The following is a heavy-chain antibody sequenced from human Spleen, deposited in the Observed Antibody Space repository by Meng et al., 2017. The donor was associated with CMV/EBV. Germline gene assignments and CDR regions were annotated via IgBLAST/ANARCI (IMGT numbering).Heavy chain of an antibody. V-gene: IGHV3-23*01. CDR2: LSNTGART. Sequence: GGSLRLSCAASGFTFASHAMSWVRQAPGKGLQWVSGLSNTGARTYYADSVKGRFTISRDNSRNTMYLQMHSLGVEDTAVYYCARDLRGPNYYDSTGYFDYWGQGIRVTVSS. CDR1: GFTFASHA. CDR3: ARDLRGPNYYDSTGYFDY. D-gene: IGHD3-22*01. J-gene: IGHJ4*02.